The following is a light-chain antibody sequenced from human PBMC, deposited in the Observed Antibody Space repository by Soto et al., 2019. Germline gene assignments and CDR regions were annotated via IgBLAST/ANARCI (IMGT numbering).Light chain of an antibody. CDR1: QGVRSSY. CDR3: QQYGRAPPEYT. Sequence: EIVLTQSPGTLSLSPGARATLSCRASQGVRSSYLAWYQQKPGLAPRVLIYGASASATGIPDMFSGSGSGPDFTLTLSRLKPEDLPVYYYQQYGRAPPEYTFGHQNKL. CDR2: GAS. V-gene: IGKV3-20*01. J-gene: IGKJ2*01.